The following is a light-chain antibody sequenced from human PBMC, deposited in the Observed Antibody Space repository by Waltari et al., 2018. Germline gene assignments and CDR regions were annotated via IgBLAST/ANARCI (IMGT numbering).Light chain of an antibody. Sequence: EIVMTQSPATLSVSPGERATLSCRASQSVSSNLAWYQQQPGQATRLLIYGASTRATGIPARFSVSGSGTEFTLTISSMQSEDFAVYYCQQYNNWPRTFGQGTKVEIK. CDR3: QQYNNWPRT. V-gene: IGKV3-15*01. J-gene: IGKJ1*01. CDR2: GAS. CDR1: QSVSSN.